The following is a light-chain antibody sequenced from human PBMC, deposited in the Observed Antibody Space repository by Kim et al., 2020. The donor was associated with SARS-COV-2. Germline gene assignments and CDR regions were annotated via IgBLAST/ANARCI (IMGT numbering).Light chain of an antibody. J-gene: IGLJ2*01. CDR3: AAWDDSLNGVV. CDR2: SNN. V-gene: IGLV1-44*01. CDR1: SSNFGSHT. Sequence: ELTQPPSASGTPGQRVTISCSGSSSNFGSHTVNWYQQLPGTAPKLLIYSNNQRPSGVPDRFSGSKSGTSASLAISGLQSEDEADYYCAAWDDSLNGVVFGGGTQLTVL.